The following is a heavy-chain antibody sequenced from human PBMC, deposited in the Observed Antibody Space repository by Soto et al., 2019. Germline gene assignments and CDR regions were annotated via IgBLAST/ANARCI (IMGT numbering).Heavy chain of an antibody. D-gene: IGHD3-16*02. J-gene: IGHJ3*01. CDR2: ISDSGDRT. V-gene: IGHV3-23*01. Sequence: EVQLMESGGGLVQPGGSLRLSCASSGFTLSMSAVNWVRQAPGKGLEWVSYISDSGDRTYYADSVKGRFTISRDRSKNKVSVQMDSLRDEDTAVYYCAKDRGIIVKAGDAFDVWGQGTKVTVSS. CDR1: GFTLSMSA. CDR3: AKDRGIIVKAGDAFDV.